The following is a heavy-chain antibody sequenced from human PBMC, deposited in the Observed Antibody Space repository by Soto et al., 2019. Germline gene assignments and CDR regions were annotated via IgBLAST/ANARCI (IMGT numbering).Heavy chain of an antibody. D-gene: IGHD6-19*01. CDR3: ARMQYSSGGYRRVIEAFES. CDR1: GYSFTSYW. Sequence: GESLKISCKGSGYSFTSYWIGWVRQMPGKGLEWMGNIYPGDSDTRYSPSFQGQVTISTGKSISTAYLQWSSLKASDTAMYYCARMQYSSGGYRRVIEAFESWGQGTMVTVSS. CDR2: IYPGDSDT. V-gene: IGHV5-51*01. J-gene: IGHJ3*02.